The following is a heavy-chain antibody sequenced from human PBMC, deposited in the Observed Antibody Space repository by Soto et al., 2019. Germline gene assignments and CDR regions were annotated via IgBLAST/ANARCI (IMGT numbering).Heavy chain of an antibody. CDR1: GGTFSRHA. V-gene: IGHV1-69*01. CDR2: IIPTFGTA. CDR3: ARGWGYDSNDNYYAY. J-gene: IGHJ4*02. D-gene: IGHD3-22*01. Sequence: QVQLVQSGAEVRKPGSSVKVSCKASGGTFSRHAISWVRQAPGQGLEWMGGIIPTFGTANHAQKFQGRVMIIEDESTSTVYMELSSLRSEDTAMYYCARGWGYDSNDNYYAYWGQGTLVIVAS.